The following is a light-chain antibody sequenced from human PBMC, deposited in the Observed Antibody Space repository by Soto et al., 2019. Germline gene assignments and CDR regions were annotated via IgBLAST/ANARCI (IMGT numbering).Light chain of an antibody. Sequence: QSVLTQPPSASGTPGQRVTISCSGSSSNIGSKTVNWYQQLPGTAPKLLIYSNNQRPSGVPDRFSGSKSGTSASLAISGLQSEDEADYYCAAWDDSLIWVFGGGTKVTVL. CDR1: SSNIGSKT. V-gene: IGLV1-44*01. J-gene: IGLJ3*02. CDR3: AAWDDSLIWV. CDR2: SNN.